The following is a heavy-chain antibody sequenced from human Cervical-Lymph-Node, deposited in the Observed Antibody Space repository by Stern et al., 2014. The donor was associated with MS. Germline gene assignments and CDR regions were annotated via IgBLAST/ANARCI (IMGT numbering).Heavy chain of an antibody. CDR3: VREYGSYCY. D-gene: IGHD3-16*02. J-gene: IGHJ1*01. CDR2: IREDGSEI. Sequence: EMQLVAYGGGLVQPGGSLRLSCEASGLTLSGYWMSWVRQATGKGLERVANIREDGSEIYYVDSGKGRFTISRDNANNSLSLQMNSLRVEDSAIYYCVREYGSYCYWGQGTLVTVAS. V-gene: IGHV3-7*01. CDR1: GLTLSGYW.